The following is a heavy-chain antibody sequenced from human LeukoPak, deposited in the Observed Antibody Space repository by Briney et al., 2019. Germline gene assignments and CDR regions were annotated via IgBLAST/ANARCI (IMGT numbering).Heavy chain of an antibody. CDR1: GDTFSSYA. V-gene: IGHV1-69*05. J-gene: IGHJ5*02. CDR2: IIPIFGTA. CDR3: AREVVDFWSGYNNWFDP. D-gene: IGHD3-3*01. Sequence: SVKVSCKASGDTFSSYATSWVRQAPGQGLEWMGSIIPIFGTANYAQKFQGRVTITTDESTSTAYMELSSLRSEDTAVYYCAREVVDFWSGYNNWFDPWGQGTLVTVSS.